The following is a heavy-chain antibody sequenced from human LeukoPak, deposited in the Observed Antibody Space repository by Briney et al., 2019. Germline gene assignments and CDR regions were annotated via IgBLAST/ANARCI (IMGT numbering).Heavy chain of an antibody. Sequence: ASVKVSCKASGYTFTCYYMHWVRQAPGQGLEWMGWINPNSGGTNYAQKFQGRVTMTRDTSISTAYMELSRLRSDDTAVYYCARDRGTAAGTFDFDYWGQGTLVTVSS. J-gene: IGHJ4*02. CDR1: GYTFTCYY. CDR2: INPNSGGT. V-gene: IGHV1-2*02. CDR3: ARDRGTAAGTFDFDY. D-gene: IGHD6-13*01.